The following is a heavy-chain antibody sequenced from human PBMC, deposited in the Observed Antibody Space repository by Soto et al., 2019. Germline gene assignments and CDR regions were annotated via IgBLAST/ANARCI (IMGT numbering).Heavy chain of an antibody. CDR2: FSYNGINR. D-gene: IGHD3-10*01. J-gene: IGHJ4*02. CDR3: AKGVYYNGWYYSDY. Sequence: GGSLRLSCAASGFSFSTSGMHWVRQAPGKGLEWVAVFSYNGINRDYADSAQGRFTISRDNSKNTLYLQMNSLRSEDTAVYYCAKGVYYNGWYYSDYWGQGTLVTVSS. CDR1: GFSFSTSG. V-gene: IGHV3-30*18.